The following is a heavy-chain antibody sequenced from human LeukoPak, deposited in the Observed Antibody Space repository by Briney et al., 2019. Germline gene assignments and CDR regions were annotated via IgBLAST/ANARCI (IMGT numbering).Heavy chain of an antibody. D-gene: IGHD7-27*01. CDR1: GFTFSSYA. CDR3: AKDVGNWGGYFDY. V-gene: IGHV3-23*01. Sequence: GGSLRLSCAASGFTFSSYAMSWVRQAPGKGLEWVSAISGSGGSTYYADSAKGRFTISRDNSKNTLYLQMNSLRAEDTAVYYCAKDVGNWGGYFDYWGQGTLVTVST. J-gene: IGHJ4*02. CDR2: ISGSGGST.